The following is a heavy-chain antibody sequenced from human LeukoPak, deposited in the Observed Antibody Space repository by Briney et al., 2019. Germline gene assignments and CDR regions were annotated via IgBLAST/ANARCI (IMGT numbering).Heavy chain of an antibody. CDR1: GFTFSSYA. V-gene: IGHV3-23*01. D-gene: IGHD3/OR15-3a*01. Sequence: GGSLRLSCAASGFTFSSYAIIWVRQAPGKGLEWVSSINGDGGNTYHTDSVTGRFTISRDNSKNTLHLQMHSLKVEDTATYYCARGRTGAGKYYFDYWGQGTVVTVSS. CDR2: INGDGGNT. CDR3: ARGRTGAGKYYFDY. J-gene: IGHJ4*02.